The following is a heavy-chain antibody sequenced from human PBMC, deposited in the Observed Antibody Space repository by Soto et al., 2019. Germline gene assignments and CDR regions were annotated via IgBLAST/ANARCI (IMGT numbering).Heavy chain of an antibody. D-gene: IGHD5-18*01. V-gene: IGHV5-51*01. CDR1: GYSFTSYW. CDR3: ARVDTAMATYYYYGMDV. J-gene: IGHJ6*02. CDR2: IYPGDSDT. Sequence: HGESLKISCKGSGYSFTSYWIGWVRQMPGKGLEWMGIIYPGDSDTRYSPSFQGQVTISADKSISTAYLQWSSLKASDTAMYYCARVDTAMATYYYYGMDVWGQGTTVTVSS.